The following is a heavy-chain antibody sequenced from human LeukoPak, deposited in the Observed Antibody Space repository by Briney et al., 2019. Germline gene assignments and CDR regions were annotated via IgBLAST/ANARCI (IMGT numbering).Heavy chain of an antibody. CDR2: ISSSSSYI. J-gene: IGHJ4*02. CDR3: AREKAVAGLEGIDY. D-gene: IGHD6-19*01. CDR1: GFTFSSYS. V-gene: IGHV3-21*01. Sequence: GGSLRLSSAASGFTFSSYSVNWVRQAPGTGLEWVSSISSSSSYIYYADSVKGRFTISRDNAKNSLYLQMNSLRAEDTAVYYCAREKAVAGLEGIDYWGQGTLVTVSS.